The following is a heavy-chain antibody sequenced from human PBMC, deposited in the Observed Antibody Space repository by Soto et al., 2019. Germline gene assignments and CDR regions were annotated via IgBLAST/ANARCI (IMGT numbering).Heavy chain of an antibody. CDR3: AKERLARGIDY. Sequence: EVQLLESGGGLVQPGGSLRLSCAASGFTFSNYAMSWVRQAPGKGLDWVSVISSSGGNTDYADYVKGRFTISRDKSKNTVYLQMKALRDEDTAVYYCAKERLARGIDYWGQGTLVTVSS. CDR2: ISSSGGNT. CDR1: GFTFSNYA. V-gene: IGHV3-23*01. D-gene: IGHD3-10*01. J-gene: IGHJ4*02.